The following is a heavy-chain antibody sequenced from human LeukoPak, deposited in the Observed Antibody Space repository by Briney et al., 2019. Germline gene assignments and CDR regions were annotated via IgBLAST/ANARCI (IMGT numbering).Heavy chain of an antibody. CDR1: GFTFSSYG. Sequence: GGSLRLSCAASGFTFSSYGMHWVRQAPGKGLEWVAVISYDGSNKYYADSVKGRFTISRDNSKNTLYLQMNSLRAEDTAVYYCARRSMTTVTTEYYYGMDVWGQGTTVTVSS. CDR3: ARRSMTTVTTEYYYGMDV. J-gene: IGHJ6*02. V-gene: IGHV3-30*19. D-gene: IGHD4-17*01. CDR2: ISYDGSNK.